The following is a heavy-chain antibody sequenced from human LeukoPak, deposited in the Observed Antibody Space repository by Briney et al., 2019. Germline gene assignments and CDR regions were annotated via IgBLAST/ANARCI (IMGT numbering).Heavy chain of an antibody. Sequence: GGSLRLPCAASGFTFSSYSMNWVRQAPGKGLEWVSSISSSSRHIYYADSVKGRFTISRDNAKNSLYLQMNSLRAEDTAVYYCARADGSGAGYYMDVWGKGTTVTVSS. V-gene: IGHV3-21*01. CDR1: GFTFSSYS. D-gene: IGHD1-26*01. CDR3: ARADGSGAGYYMDV. CDR2: ISSSSRHI. J-gene: IGHJ6*03.